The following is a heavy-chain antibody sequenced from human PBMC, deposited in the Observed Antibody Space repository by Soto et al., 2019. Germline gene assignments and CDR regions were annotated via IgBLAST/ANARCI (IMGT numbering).Heavy chain of an antibody. Sequence: ASVKVSCPASGGTFRSYAIILVRQENGQGLEWMGGIIPIFGTANYAQKFQGRVTITADESTSTAYMELSSLRSEDTAVYYCARELARDYGDSSDYYYYGMDVWGQGTTVTVSS. V-gene: IGHV1-69*13. D-gene: IGHD4-17*01. J-gene: IGHJ6*02. CDR1: GGTFRSYA. CDR3: ARELARDYGDSSDYYYYGMDV. CDR2: IIPIFGTA.